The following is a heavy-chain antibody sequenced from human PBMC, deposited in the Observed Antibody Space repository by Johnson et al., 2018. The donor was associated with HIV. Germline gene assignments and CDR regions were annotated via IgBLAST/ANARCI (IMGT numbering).Heavy chain of an antibody. V-gene: IGHV3-66*01. CDR3: AKDAVILDGFDI. CDR2: IYSGGSI. J-gene: IGHJ3*02. CDR1: GFTVSSNY. Sequence: MQLVESGGGLVQPGGSLRLSCTASGFTVSSNYMSWVRQAPGKGLDWVSVIYSGGSIYYADSVKGRFTISRDNAKNTLYLQMNSLRVEDTAIYYCAKDAVILDGFDIWGQGTMVTVSS. D-gene: IGHD3-16*02.